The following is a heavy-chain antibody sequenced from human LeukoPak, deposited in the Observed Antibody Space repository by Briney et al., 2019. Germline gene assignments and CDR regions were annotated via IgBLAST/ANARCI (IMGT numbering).Heavy chain of an antibody. V-gene: IGHV4-59*01. Sequence: PSETLSLTCTVSGGSISSYYWSWIRQPPGKGLEWIGYIYYSGSTNYNPSLKSRVTISVDTSKNQFSLKLSSVTAADTAVYYCARSGLPPPHVNYLGDDYYYMDVWGKGTTVTVSS. D-gene: IGHD2/OR15-2a*01. CDR2: IYYSGST. J-gene: IGHJ6*03. CDR3: ARSGLPPPHVNYLGDDYYYMDV. CDR1: GGSISSYY.